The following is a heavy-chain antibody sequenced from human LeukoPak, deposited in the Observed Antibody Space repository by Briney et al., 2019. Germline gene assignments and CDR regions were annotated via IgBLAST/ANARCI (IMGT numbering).Heavy chain of an antibody. V-gene: IGHV3-23*01. Sequence: HSGGSLRLSCAASGFTFSSYAMSWVRQAPGKGLEWVSAISGSGGSTYYADSVKGRFTISRDNSKNTLYLQMNSLRAEDTAVYYCAKDRTRGDYVLWAAWDDEYYFDYWGQGTLVTVSS. CDR3: AKDRTRGDYVLWAAWDDEYYFDY. CDR1: GFTFSSYA. J-gene: IGHJ4*02. D-gene: IGHD4-17*01. CDR2: ISGSGGST.